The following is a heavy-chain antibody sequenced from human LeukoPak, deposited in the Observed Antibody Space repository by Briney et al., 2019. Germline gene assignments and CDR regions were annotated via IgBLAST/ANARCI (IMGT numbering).Heavy chain of an antibody. V-gene: IGHV3-48*04. CDR1: GFTFNSYS. Sequence: GGSLRLSCAASGFTFNSYSMNWVRQAPGRGLEWVSYISSSSSTIYYADSVKGRFTISRDNAKNSLYLQMNSLRAEDTAVYYCARGLFGGVIVSDYWGQGTLVTVSS. J-gene: IGHJ4*02. CDR3: ARGLFGGVIVSDY. D-gene: IGHD3-16*02. CDR2: ISSSSSTI.